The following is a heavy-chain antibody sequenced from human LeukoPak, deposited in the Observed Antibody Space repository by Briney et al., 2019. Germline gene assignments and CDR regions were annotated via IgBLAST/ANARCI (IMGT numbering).Heavy chain of an antibody. CDR2: ISSSSSYI. J-gene: IGHJ3*01. CDR3: VREGEGVSDAFDV. CDR1: GFTFSSYS. D-gene: IGHD3-10*01. V-gene: IGHV3-21*04. Sequence: GGSLRLSCAASGFTFSSYSMNWVRQAPGKGLEWVSSISSSSSYIYYADSVKGRFTTSRDNAKNSLYLQLNSLRAEDTALYYCVREGEGVSDAFDVWGQGTMVSVSS.